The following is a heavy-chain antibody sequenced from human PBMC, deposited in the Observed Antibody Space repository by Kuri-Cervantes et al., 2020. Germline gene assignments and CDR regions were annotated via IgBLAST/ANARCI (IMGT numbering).Heavy chain of an antibody. CDR1: TFTFSDYW. CDR3: AREDTVTTGFAFDI. V-gene: IGHV3-7*01. J-gene: IGHJ3*02. CDR2: IKEDGSEN. D-gene: IGHD4-17*01. Sequence: ETLSLTCAASTFTFSDYWMSWVRQAPGKGLEWVANIKEDGSENNYVASVKGRFTISRDNAKNSLYLQMNSLRAEDTAVYYCAREDTVTTGFAFDIWGQGTMVTVSS.